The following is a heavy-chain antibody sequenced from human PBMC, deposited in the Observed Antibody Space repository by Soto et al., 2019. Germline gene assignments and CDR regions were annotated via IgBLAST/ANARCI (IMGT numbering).Heavy chain of an antibody. V-gene: IGHV3-33*01. Sequence: GGSLRLSCAASGFTFSSYGMNWVRQAPGKXLEWVAVIWSDGSNTYYADSVKGRFTISRDNSKNTLYLQMNSLRAEDTAVYYCARDSWCKYYYGAGSGGMDVWGQGTTVTVSS. J-gene: IGHJ6*02. CDR1: GFTFSSYG. CDR3: ARDSWCKYYYGAGSGGMDV. D-gene: IGHD3-10*01. CDR2: IWSDGSNT.